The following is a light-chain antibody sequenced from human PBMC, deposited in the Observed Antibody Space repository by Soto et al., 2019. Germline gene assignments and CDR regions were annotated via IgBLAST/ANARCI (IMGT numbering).Light chain of an antibody. J-gene: IGLJ3*02. CDR3: QSYDSSLRGWV. V-gene: IGLV1-40*01. Sequence: QSVLTQPPSVSGAPGQRVTISCAGSSSDIGAGHDVHWYQQVPGTAPKLLIYGNSNRPSGVPDRFSGSKSGASGSLAITGLPAEDEADYYCQSYDSSLRGWVFGGGTKLTVL. CDR2: GNS. CDR1: SSDIGAGHD.